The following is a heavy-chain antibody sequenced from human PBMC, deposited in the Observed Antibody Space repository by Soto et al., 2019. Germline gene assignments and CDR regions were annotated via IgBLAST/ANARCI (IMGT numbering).Heavy chain of an antibody. D-gene: IGHD2-21*01. CDR2: INPKRGGT. CDR3: ARDSGIPGRYWYFGL. V-gene: IGHV1-2*02. Sequence: QVQLVQSGAEVKKPGASVKVSCTTYGYTFSDYFLHWVRQAPGQGPEWMGFINPKRGGTEYAQKFQGRGTMTRDTSSSTVYRDLSALTSDDTAIYYRARDSGIPGRYWYFGLWGRGTLVTVSS. CDR1: GYTFSDYF. J-gene: IGHJ2*01.